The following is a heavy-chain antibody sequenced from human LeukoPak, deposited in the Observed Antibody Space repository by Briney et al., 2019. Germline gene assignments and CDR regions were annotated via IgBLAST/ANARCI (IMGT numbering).Heavy chain of an antibody. V-gene: IGHV4-4*07. Sequence: PSETLSLTCTVSGGPINSYFWSWIGQPAGKGLEWMGRIYTSGSTNYNPSLKSRVTMSVDTSKNQFSLKLSSVTAADTAVYYCARVADVDTAMVFDYWGQGTLVTVSS. J-gene: IGHJ4*02. CDR1: GGPINSYF. CDR2: IYTSGST. CDR3: ARVADVDTAMVFDY. D-gene: IGHD5-18*01.